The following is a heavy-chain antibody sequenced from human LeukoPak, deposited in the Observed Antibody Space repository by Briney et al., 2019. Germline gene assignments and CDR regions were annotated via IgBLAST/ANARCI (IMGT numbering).Heavy chain of an antibody. J-gene: IGHJ4*02. CDR2: INPTSGGT. V-gene: IGHV1-2*02. CDR1: GYTFTGYY. Sequence: ASVKVSCKASGYTFTGYYMHWVRQAPGQGLEWMGWINPTSGGTNYAQKFQGRVTMTRDTSISTAYMELSRLRSDDTAVYYCARDLKAVAGGGYYFDYWGQGTLVTVSS. CDR3: ARDLKAVAGGGYYFDY. D-gene: IGHD6-19*01.